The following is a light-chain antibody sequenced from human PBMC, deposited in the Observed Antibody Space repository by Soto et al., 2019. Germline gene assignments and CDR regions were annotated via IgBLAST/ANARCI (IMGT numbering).Light chain of an antibody. Sequence: DIQMTQSPSSLSASVGDRVTITFRASQSISNFLNWYQQKPGKAPKLLIYAASSFQSGVPSRFSGSGSGTDFTLTISSLQPEDFATYYCQQSYSTPRTFGQGTKVDI. CDR1: QSISNF. CDR2: AAS. CDR3: QQSYSTPRT. V-gene: IGKV1-39*01. J-gene: IGKJ1*01.